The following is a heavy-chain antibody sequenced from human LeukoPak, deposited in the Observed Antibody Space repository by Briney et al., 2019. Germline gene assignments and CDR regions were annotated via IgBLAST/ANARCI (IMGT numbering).Heavy chain of an antibody. Sequence: GRSLRLSCAASGFSFSSYGMHWVRQAPGKGLEWVAVIWHDGSNKYYADSVKGRFTISRDNSKNTLYLQMNSLRDEDTAVYYCARDSDDHYDGSGPIDIWGQGTMVTVSS. V-gene: IGHV3-33*01. J-gene: IGHJ3*02. D-gene: IGHD3-22*01. CDR2: IWHDGSNK. CDR3: ARDSDDHYDGSGPIDI. CDR1: GFSFSSYG.